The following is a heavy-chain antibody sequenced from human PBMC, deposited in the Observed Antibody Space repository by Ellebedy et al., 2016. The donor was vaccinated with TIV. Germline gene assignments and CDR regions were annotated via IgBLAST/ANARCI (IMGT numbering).Heavy chain of an antibody. J-gene: IGHJ3*02. Sequence: GESLKISCAASGFSFSSYYIFWVRQAPGKGLEWLASIKQDGSVKQYGGSVRGRLTISRDNAENSLYLQMNSLRVEDTALYYCVSTTRSRSFNIWGQGTMVTVSS. V-gene: IGHV3-7*02. CDR2: IKQDGSVK. CDR1: GFSFSSYY. D-gene: IGHD4-11*01. CDR3: VSTTRSRSFNI.